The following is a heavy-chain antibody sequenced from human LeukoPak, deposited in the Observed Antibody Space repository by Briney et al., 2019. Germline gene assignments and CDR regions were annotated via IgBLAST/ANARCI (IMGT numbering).Heavy chain of an antibody. D-gene: IGHD3-10*01. V-gene: IGHV3-15*07. J-gene: IGHJ4*02. Sequence: GGSLRLSCSASGLTVTNAWMNWVRQAPGEGLDWVGRIASKTNGGATDYAAPVKGRFTISRDDSKNTLNLQMNSLKTEDTAVYYCTTGIRGDWGQGTLVTVSS. CDR3: TTGIRGD. CDR1: GLTVTNAW. CDR2: IASKTNGGAT.